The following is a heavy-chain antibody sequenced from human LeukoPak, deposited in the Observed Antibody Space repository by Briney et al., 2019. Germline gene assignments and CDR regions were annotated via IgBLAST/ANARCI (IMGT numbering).Heavy chain of an antibody. D-gene: IGHD5-18*01. J-gene: IGHJ4*02. Sequence: GGSLRLSCAASGFTFDDYAMHWVRQAPGKGLEWVSLISGDGGSTYYADSVKGRFTISRDNSKNTLYLQMNSLRAEDTAVYYCAKGKGYSYGSSDYWGQGTLVTVSS. V-gene: IGHV3-43*02. CDR1: GFTFDDYA. CDR2: ISGDGGST. CDR3: AKGKGYSYGSSDY.